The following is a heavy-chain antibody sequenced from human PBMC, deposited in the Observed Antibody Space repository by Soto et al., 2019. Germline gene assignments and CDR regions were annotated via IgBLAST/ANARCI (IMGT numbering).Heavy chain of an antibody. CDR3: RRDWDYPVL. CDR1: GFTFANAW. D-gene: IGHD1-7*01. CDR2: VRSKADGGTT. Sequence: EVQLVESGGGLVKPGGSLRLSCAASGFTFANAWMSWVRQAPGKGLEWVGRVRSKADGGTTDYAAPVKGRFTISRDDSENTLYLQMNSLKIDDTAVYNCRRDWDYPVLWGQGTLVTVSS. V-gene: IGHV3-15*01. J-gene: IGHJ4*02.